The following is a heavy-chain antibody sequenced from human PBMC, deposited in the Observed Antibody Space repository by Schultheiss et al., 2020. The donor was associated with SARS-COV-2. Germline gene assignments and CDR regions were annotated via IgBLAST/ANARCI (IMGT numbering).Heavy chain of an antibody. D-gene: IGHD3-3*01. CDR3: ARDRPYYDFWSGYRPGYYYMDV. CDR2: IYSGGST. J-gene: IGHJ6*03. V-gene: IGHV3-66*01. Sequence: GGSLRLSCAASGFTVSSNYMSWVRQAPGKGLEWVSVIYSGGSTYYADSVKGRFTISRDNAKNSLYLQMNSLRAEDTAVYYCARDRPYYDFWSGYRPGYYYMDVWGKGTTVTVSS. CDR1: GFTVSSNY.